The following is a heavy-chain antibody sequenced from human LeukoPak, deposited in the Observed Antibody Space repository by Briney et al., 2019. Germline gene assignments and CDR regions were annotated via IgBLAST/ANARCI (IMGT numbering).Heavy chain of an antibody. J-gene: IGHJ4*02. CDR1: GGSISSSSYY. V-gene: IGHV4-39*07. CDR2: INHSGST. CDR3: ARRRRWLQFGMVGDFDY. D-gene: IGHD5-24*01. Sequence: SETLSLTCTVSGGSISSSSYYWGWIRQPPGKGLEWIGEINHSGSTNYNPSLKSRVTISVDTSKNQFSLKLSSVTAADTAVYYCARRRRWLQFGMVGDFDYWGQGTLVTVSS.